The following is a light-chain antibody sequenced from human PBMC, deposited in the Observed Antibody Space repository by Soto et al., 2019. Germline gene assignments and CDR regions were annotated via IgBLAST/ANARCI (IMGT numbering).Light chain of an antibody. CDR1: NANIGNNK. V-gene: IGLV1-44*01. CDR2: SSN. J-gene: IGLJ1*01. CDR3: AKWDDSLCVYV. Sequence: QPVLTQPPSASTTPGQKVTISCSGSNANIGNNKVNWYQQLPGTAPKLLIYSSNQLPSGVPDRFSRSKAGTSASLAISGRQSEDEANYYCAKWDDSLCVYVFGAGTKVTVL.